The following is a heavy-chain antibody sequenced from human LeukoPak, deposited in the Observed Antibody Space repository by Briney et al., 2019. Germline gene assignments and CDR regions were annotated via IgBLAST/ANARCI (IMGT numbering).Heavy chain of an antibody. CDR2: TYTSGST. Sequence: SQTLSLTCTVSGGPISSGSYDWSSIRQPAGKGLEWIGRTYTSGSTTYNPSLKSRVSISGDTSKNQSSLEWSSVTAADTAVYYCARNFDYWGQGTLVTVSS. CDR3: ARNFDY. V-gene: IGHV4-61*02. J-gene: IGHJ4*02. CDR1: GGPISSGSYD.